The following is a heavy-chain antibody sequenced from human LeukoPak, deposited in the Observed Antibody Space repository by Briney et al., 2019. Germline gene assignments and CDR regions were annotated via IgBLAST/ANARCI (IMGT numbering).Heavy chain of an antibody. J-gene: IGHJ4*02. CDR3: ARLGSPGYGDYDSTLDY. Sequence: SETLSLTCTVSGGSISSSSYYWGWIRQPPGKGLEWIGYIYYSGSTNYNPSLKSRVTISVDTSKNQFSLKLSSVTAADTAVYYCARLGSPGYGDYDSTLDYWGQGTLVTVSS. D-gene: IGHD4-17*01. CDR2: IYYSGST. CDR1: GGSISSSSYY. V-gene: IGHV4-61*05.